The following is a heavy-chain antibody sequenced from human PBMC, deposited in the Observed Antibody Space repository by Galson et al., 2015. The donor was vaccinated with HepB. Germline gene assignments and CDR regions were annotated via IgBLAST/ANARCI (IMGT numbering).Heavy chain of an antibody. J-gene: IGHJ2*01. CDR1: GYTFTGYY. V-gene: IGHV1-2*02. Sequence: SVKVSCKASGYTFTGYYIHWVRQAPGQGLEWMGWINPNSGGTIYAQKFQGRVIMTRDTSISTAYMELRRLRSDDTAVYYCAREVPRRPDVLVVPATSKKRYFDLWGRGTLVTVSS. D-gene: IGHD2-15*01. CDR3: AREVPRRPDVLVVPATSKKRYFDL. CDR2: INPNSGGT.